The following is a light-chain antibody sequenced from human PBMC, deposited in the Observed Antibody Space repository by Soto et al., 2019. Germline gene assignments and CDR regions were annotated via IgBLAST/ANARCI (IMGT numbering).Light chain of an antibody. Sequence: QSVLTQPPSVSGAPGQRVTLSCTGSSSNIGAGYDVYWYQQLPGTAPKLLIYGNTNRPSGVPYRFSGSKSGPSASLAITGLLADDEADYYCQSYDSSMSADVFGGGTKLTVL. J-gene: IGLJ2*01. CDR1: SSNIGAGYD. V-gene: IGLV1-40*01. CDR3: QSYDSSMSADV. CDR2: GNT.